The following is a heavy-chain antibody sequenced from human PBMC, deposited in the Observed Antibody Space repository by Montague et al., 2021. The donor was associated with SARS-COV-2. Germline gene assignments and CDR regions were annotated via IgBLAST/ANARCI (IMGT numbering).Heavy chain of an antibody. CDR3: ARSPRGSGTGWLDY. CDR1: GFTSGDYH. J-gene: IGHJ4*02. V-gene: IGHV3-7*01. Sequence: SLRLSCSASGFTSGDYHMTWVRQAPGKGLQWVANINQDETAKTYVDSVKGRFTISRDNAKNSLILQMNSLKDEDTAVYYCARSPRGSGTGWLDYWGQGTLVTVS. CDR2: INQDETAK. D-gene: IGHD3/OR15-3a*01.